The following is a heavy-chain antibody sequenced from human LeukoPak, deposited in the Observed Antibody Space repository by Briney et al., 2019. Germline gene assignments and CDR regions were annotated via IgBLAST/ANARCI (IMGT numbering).Heavy chain of an antibody. CDR3: AKDREVAGYYYYYGMDV. Sequence: VVLRLSCGASGFTFDVYAMHWVRQAPGKGLEWVCLISWDGGSTYYADSVKGRFTISRDNSKNSLYLQMNSLRAEDTDLYYCAKDREVAGYYYYYGMDVWGKGTTVTVSS. D-gene: IGHD2-15*01. V-gene: IGHV3-43D*04. J-gene: IGHJ6*04. CDR1: GFTFDVYA. CDR2: ISWDGGST.